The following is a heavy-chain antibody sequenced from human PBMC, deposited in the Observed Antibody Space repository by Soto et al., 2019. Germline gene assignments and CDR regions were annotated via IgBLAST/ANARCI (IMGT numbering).Heavy chain of an antibody. CDR2: INPNSGGT. J-gene: IGHJ4*02. Sequence: ASVKVSCKASGYTFTGYYMHWVRQVPGQGLEWMGWINPNSGGTNYAQKFQGRVTMTRDTSISTAYMELSRLRSDDTAVYYCARDAGTYYYDSSGGGRHFDYWGQGTLVTVSS. V-gene: IGHV1-2*02. D-gene: IGHD3-22*01. CDR1: GYTFTGYY. CDR3: ARDAGTYYYDSSGGGRHFDY.